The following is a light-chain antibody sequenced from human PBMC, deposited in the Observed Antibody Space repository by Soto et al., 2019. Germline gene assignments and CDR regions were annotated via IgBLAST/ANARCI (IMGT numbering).Light chain of an antibody. CDR2: DVS. CDR1: SSDVGGYNY. V-gene: IGLV2-11*01. CDR3: CSYAGSYTLV. J-gene: IGLJ1*01. Sequence: QSALTQPRSVSGSPGQSVTISCTGTSSDVGGYNYVSWYQQHPGKAPKLMIYDVSKRPSGVPDRFSSSKSGNTASLTISGLEAEDEDYYYCCSYAGSYTLVFGTGTKLTVL.